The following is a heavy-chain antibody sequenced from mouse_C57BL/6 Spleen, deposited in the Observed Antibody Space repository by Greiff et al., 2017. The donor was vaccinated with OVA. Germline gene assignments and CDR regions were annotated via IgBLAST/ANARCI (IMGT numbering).Heavy chain of an antibody. Sequence: VQLQQSGAELVMPGASVKLSCKASGYTFTSYWMHWVKQRPGQGLEWIGEIDPSDSDTNYNQKFKGKSTLTVDKSSSTAYMQLSSLTSEDSAVYYCARSALGNWYFDVWGTGTTVTVAS. V-gene: IGHV1-69*01. J-gene: IGHJ1*03. D-gene: IGHD4-1*01. CDR1: GYTFTSYW. CDR2: IDPSDSDT. CDR3: ARSALGNWYFDV.